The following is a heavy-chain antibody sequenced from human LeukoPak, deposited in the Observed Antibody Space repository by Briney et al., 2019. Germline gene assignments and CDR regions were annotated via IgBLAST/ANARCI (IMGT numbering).Heavy chain of an antibody. D-gene: IGHD2-21*01. Sequence: SETLSLTCTVSGGSISSYYWSWIRQPPGKGLEWFGYIYYSGSTNYNPSLKSRVTMSVDTSKNQFSLKLSSVTAADTAVYYCAREPPEVGWGSDYFDYWGQGTLVTVSS. V-gene: IGHV4-59*12. CDR3: AREPPEVGWGSDYFDY. CDR2: IYYSGST. CDR1: GGSISSYY. J-gene: IGHJ4*02.